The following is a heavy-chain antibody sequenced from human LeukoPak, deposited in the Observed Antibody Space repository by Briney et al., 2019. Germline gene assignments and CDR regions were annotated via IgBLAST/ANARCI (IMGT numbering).Heavy chain of an antibody. CDR2: IYSGGST. CDR3: ARVGEGCSSTSCYPLGAFDI. Sequence: PGGSLRLSCAASGFTVSSNYMSWVRQAPGKGLEWVSVIYSGGSTYYADSVKGRFTISRDNSKNTLYLQMNSLRAEDTAVYYCARVGEGCSSTSCYPLGAFDIWGQGTMVTVSS. V-gene: IGHV3-53*01. J-gene: IGHJ3*02. D-gene: IGHD2-2*01. CDR1: GFTVSSNY.